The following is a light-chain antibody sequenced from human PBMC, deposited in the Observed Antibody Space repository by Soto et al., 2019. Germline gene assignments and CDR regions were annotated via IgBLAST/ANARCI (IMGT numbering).Light chain of an antibody. CDR2: DAS. V-gene: IGKV1-5*01. J-gene: IGKJ4*01. CDR3: QQYNSYSSLT. Sequence: DIPMTQSPSTLSASVGDRVTITCRASQSISSWLAWYQQKPGKAPKLLIYDASSLESGVPARFSGSGSGKEFALTISSLQADDFATDYGQQYNSYSSLTFGGGTKLEIK. CDR1: QSISSW.